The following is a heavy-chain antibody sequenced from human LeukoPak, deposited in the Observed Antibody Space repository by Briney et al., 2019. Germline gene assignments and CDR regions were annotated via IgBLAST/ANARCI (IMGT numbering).Heavy chain of an antibody. Sequence: PGESLRLSCAASGFTFSTYWMHWVRQAPGKGLVWVSRINSDGSSTSYADSVKGRFTISRDNAKNTLYLQMNSLRAEDTAVYYCARACSFGSCHAGDYWGQGILVTVSS. CDR3: ARACSFGSCHAGDY. J-gene: IGHJ4*02. D-gene: IGHD2-15*01. CDR1: GFTFSTYW. CDR2: INSDGSST. V-gene: IGHV3-74*01.